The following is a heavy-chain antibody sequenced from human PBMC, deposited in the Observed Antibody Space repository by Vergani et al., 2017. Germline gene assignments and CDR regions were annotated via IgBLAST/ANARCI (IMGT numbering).Heavy chain of an antibody. Sequence: EVQLVESGGGLVQPGGSLRLSCAASGFTFSSYWMHWVRQAPGKGLVWVSRINSDGSSTRYADSVKGRFTISRDNAKNTLYLQMSSLRAEDTAVYYCARGGIAARPFDYWGQGTLVTVSS. CDR1: GFTFSSYW. CDR2: INSDGSST. V-gene: IGHV3-74*01. D-gene: IGHD6-6*01. CDR3: ARGGIAARPFDY. J-gene: IGHJ4*02.